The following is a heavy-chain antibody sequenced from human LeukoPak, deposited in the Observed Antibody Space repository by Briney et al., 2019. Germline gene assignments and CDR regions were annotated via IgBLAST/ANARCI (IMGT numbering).Heavy chain of an antibody. CDR1: RFTFSSYW. D-gene: IGHD3-22*01. CDR2: IKQDGSEK. V-gene: IGHV3-7*01. J-gene: IGHJ4*02. Sequence: GGSLRLSCAASRFTFSSYWMSWVRQAPGKGLEWVANIKQDGSEKYYVDSVKGRFTISRDNAKNSLYLQMNSLRAEDTAVYYCARDRGNGYWFDYWGQGTLVTVSS. CDR3: ARDRGNGYWFDY.